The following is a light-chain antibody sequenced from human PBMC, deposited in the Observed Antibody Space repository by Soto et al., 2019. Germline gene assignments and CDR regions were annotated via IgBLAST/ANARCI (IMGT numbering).Light chain of an antibody. J-gene: IGKJ1*01. V-gene: IGKV3-11*01. CDR1: PSVSSY. CDR3: QQRGNWPWT. CDR2: EAS. Sequence: EIVLTQSPATLSLSPGEKAPLSCRARPSVSSYLAWYQQKPGQAPMLLMFEASIRATGIPARFSGTGSETELTLTITGLEPEDFAVYCCQQRGNWPWTFGQGTKVEIK.